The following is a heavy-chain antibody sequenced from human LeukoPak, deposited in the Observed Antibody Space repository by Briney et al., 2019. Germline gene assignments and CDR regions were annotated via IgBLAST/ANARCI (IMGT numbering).Heavy chain of an antibody. D-gene: IGHD6-6*01. Sequence: ASVKVSCKASEYTFTGYYMHWVRQAPGQGLEWMGWINPNSGGTNYAQKFQGRVTMTRDTSISTAYMELSRLRSDDTAVYYCARVPIAARPGTTFDPWGQGTLVTVSS. J-gene: IGHJ5*02. V-gene: IGHV1-2*02. CDR1: EYTFTGYY. CDR2: INPNSGGT. CDR3: ARVPIAARPGTTFDP.